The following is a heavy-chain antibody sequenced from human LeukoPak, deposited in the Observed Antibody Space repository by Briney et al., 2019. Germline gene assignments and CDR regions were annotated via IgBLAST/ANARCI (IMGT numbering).Heavy chain of an antibody. Sequence: GGSLRVSCAASGFIFSNYAMSWVRQAPGKGLEWVSAIGGSGGNTYYADSLKGRFTISRDNAKNSLYLQMNSLRAEDTAVYYCARIGAGSSRDYWGQGTLVTVSS. V-gene: IGHV3-23*01. CDR2: IGGSGGNT. CDR3: ARIGAGSSRDY. J-gene: IGHJ4*02. D-gene: IGHD6-13*01. CDR1: GFIFSNYA.